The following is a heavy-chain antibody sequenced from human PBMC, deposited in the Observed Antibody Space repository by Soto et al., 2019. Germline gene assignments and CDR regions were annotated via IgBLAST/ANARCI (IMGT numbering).Heavy chain of an antibody. J-gene: IGHJ3*02. D-gene: IGHD1-26*01. CDR2: IYYSGST. CDR1: GGSISSGGYY. CDR3: ARQGEQGDAFDI. V-gene: IGHV4-31*03. Sequence: KTSETLSLTCTVSGGSISSGGYYWSWIRQHPGKGLEWIGYIYYSGSTYYNPSLKSRVTISVDTSKNQFSLKLSSVTAADTAVYYCARQGEQGDAFDIWGQGTMVTVSS.